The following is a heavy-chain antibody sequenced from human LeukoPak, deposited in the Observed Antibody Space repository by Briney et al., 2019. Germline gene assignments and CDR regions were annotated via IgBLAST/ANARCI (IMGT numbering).Heavy chain of an antibody. CDR2: ITSSGSGT. Sequence: GGSLRLSCAASGFTFSTHAMIWVRQAPGKGPEWVSCITSSGSGTYYTDSVKGRFTISRENSIDTLYLQMNSLRAEDTAVYYCVKGRDYNDASAYYIGDFWGQGTLVTVSS. CDR3: VKGRDYNDASAYYIGDF. V-gene: IGHV3-23*05. D-gene: IGHD3-22*01. CDR1: GFTFSTHA. J-gene: IGHJ4*02.